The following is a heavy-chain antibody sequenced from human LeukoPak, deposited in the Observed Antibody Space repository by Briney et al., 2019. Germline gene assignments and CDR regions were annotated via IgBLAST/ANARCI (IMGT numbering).Heavy chain of an antibody. D-gene: IGHD5-18*01. J-gene: IGHJ1*01. CDR1: GYTFTSYG. Sequence: GASVKVSCKASGYTFTSYGISWVRQAPGQGLEWMGWISAYNGNTNYAQKLQGRVTMTTDTSTSTAYMELRSLRSEDTAVYYCARDREVDTAMVTGREFQHWGQGTLVTVSS. V-gene: IGHV1-18*01. CDR3: ARDREVDTAMVTGREFQH. CDR2: ISAYNGNT.